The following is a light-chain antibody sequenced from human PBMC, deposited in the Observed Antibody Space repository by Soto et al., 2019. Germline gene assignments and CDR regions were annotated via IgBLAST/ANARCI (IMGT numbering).Light chain of an antibody. CDR3: QAYDSSLSGSV. Sequence: QSVLTQPPSVSGAPGQRVTISCTGSSSNIGAGYDVHWYQQLPGTAPKILIYGNNNRPSGVPDRFSGSKSVTSASLAITGLQAEDEADYYCQAYDSSLSGSVFGGGTKVTVL. CDR1: SSNIGAGYD. CDR2: GNN. V-gene: IGLV1-40*01. J-gene: IGLJ3*02.